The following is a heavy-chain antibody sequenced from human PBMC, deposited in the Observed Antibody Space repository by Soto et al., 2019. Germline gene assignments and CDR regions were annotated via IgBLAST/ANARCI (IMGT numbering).Heavy chain of an antibody. CDR2: IYPGDSDI. J-gene: IGHJ6*02. V-gene: IGHV5-51*01. D-gene: IGHD3-10*01. CDR3: ARHYYYGSGSYARYYYYYGMDV. CDR1: GYSFTSYW. Sequence: GESLKISCKGSGYSFTSYWIGWVRQMPGKGLEWMGIIYPGDSDIRYSPSFQGQVTISADKSISTAYLQWSSLKASDTAMYYCARHYYYGSGSYARYYYYYGMDVWGQGTTVTVSS.